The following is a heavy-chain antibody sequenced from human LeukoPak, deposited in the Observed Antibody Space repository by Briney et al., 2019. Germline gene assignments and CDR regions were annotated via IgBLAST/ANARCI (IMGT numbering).Heavy chain of an antibody. CDR3: ARNHPKYYYDSSGYSVYYMDV. CDR2: TYYRSKWYN. J-gene: IGHJ6*03. Sequence: PSQTLSLTCAISGDSVSSNSAAWNWIGQSPSRGLEWLGRTYYRSKWYNDYAVSVKSRITINPDTSKNQFSLQLNSVTPEDTAVYYCARNHPKYYYDSSGYSVYYMDVWGKGTTVTVSS. D-gene: IGHD3-22*01. V-gene: IGHV6-1*01. CDR1: GDSVSSNSAA.